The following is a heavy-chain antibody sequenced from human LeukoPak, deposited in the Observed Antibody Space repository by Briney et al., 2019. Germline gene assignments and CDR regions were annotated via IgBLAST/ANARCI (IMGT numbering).Heavy chain of an antibody. CDR3: AKGTVDIVATTEEIFDY. D-gene: IGHD5-12*01. CDR2: ISWNSGSI. CDR1: GFTFDDYA. V-gene: IGHV3-9*01. Sequence: GGSLRLSCAASGFTFDDYAMHWVRQVPGKGLEWVSGISWNSGSIGYADSVKGRFTISRDNAKNSLYLQMNSLRAEDTALYYCAKGTVDIVATTEEIFDYWGQGTLVTVSS. J-gene: IGHJ4*02.